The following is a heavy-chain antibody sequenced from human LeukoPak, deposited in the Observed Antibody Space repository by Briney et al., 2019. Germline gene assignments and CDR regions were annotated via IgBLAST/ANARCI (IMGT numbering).Heavy chain of an antibody. D-gene: IGHD2-2*01. CDR2: ISYDGSNK. Sequence: GGSLRLSCAASGFTFSSYAMHWVRQAPGKGLEWVAVISYDGSNKYYADSVKGRFTISRDNSKSTLYLQMNSLRTEDTAIYYCSRAPSSTICPRENWGQGTLVTVSS. CDR3: SRAPSSTICPREN. V-gene: IGHV3-30-3*01. CDR1: GFTFSSYA. J-gene: IGHJ4*02.